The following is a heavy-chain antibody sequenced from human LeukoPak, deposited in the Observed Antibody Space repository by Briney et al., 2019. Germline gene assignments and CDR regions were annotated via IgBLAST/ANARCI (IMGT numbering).Heavy chain of an antibody. CDR2: IYSGGST. CDR1: GFTVSSNY. Sequence: TGGSLRLSCAASGFTVSSNYMSWVRQAPGKGLEWVSVIYSGGSTYYADSVKGRFTISRDNSKNTLYLQMNGLRAEDTAVYYCARDISSGYYDAFDIWGQGTMVTVSS. CDR3: ARDISSGYYDAFDI. V-gene: IGHV3-66*01. D-gene: IGHD3-22*01. J-gene: IGHJ3*02.